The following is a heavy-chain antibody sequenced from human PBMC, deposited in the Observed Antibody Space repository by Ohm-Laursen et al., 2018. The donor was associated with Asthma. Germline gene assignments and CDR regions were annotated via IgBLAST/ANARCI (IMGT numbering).Heavy chain of an antibody. Sequence: SLRLSCAASGYTFSRYSIHWVRQIPGKGLEWVASISTASTFIYYADSVRGRFTTSRDNAKNSLYLQMNSLRPEDTALYYCAKDYCSGGACSSYGMGVWGQGTTVSVSS. J-gene: IGHJ6*02. V-gene: IGHV3-21*04. CDR2: ISTASTFI. CDR3: AKDYCSGGACSSYGMGV. CDR1: GYTFSRYS. D-gene: IGHD2-15*01.